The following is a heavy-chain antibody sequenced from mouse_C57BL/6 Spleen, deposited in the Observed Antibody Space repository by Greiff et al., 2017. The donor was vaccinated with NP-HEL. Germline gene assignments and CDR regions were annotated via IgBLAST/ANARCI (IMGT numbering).Heavy chain of an antibody. CDR1: GYTFTSYW. D-gene: IGHD4-1*02. CDR3: ARSTGTRFYAMDY. Sequence: QVHVKQPGAELVMPGASVKLSCKASGYTFTSYWMHWVKQRPGQGLEWIGEIDPSDSYTNYNQKFKGKSTLTVDKSSSTAYMQLSSLTSEDSAVYYCARSTGTRFYAMDYWGQGTSVTVSS. V-gene: IGHV1-69*01. J-gene: IGHJ4*01. CDR2: IDPSDSYT.